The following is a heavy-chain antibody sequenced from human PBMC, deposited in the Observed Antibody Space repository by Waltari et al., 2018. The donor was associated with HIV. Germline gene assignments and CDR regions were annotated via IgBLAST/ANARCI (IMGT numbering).Heavy chain of an antibody. D-gene: IGHD6-13*01. J-gene: IGHJ4*02. CDR3: ANTPGIGGY. Sequence: EVQLLESGGGLVQPGGSLRLSCAASGFTLTNYAMTWVRQAPGKWLEWVSGITGVSGRTYYADSVKGRFTISRDNSKNTLYLQMNSLSLDDTAVYYCANTPGIGGYWGQGTLVTVSS. CDR1: GFTLTNYA. CDR2: ITGVSGRT. V-gene: IGHV3-23*01.